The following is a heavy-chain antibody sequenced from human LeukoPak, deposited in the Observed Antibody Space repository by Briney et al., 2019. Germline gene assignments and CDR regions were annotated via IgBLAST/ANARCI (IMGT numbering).Heavy chain of an antibody. CDR1: GFTVSSNY. Sequence: GGSLRLSCAVSGFTVSSNYMSWVRQAPGKGLEWVSVLYSGGNTYYADSVKGRFTISRDNSKNTLYLQMNSLRAEDTAVYYCAKPLPTYQLLSSWYFDYWGQGTLVTVSS. D-gene: IGHD2-2*01. CDR2: LYSGGNT. CDR3: AKPLPTYQLLSSWYFDY. J-gene: IGHJ4*02. V-gene: IGHV3-53*01.